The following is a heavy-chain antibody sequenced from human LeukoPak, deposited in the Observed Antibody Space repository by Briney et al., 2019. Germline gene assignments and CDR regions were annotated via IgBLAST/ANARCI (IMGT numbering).Heavy chain of an antibody. CDR3: IRGSASGV. CDR2: IRSKTDGGTT. D-gene: IGHD2-2*01. J-gene: IGHJ4*02. V-gene: IGHV3-15*01. Sequence: GGSLRLSCAASGFTFSNARMSWVRQAPGKGLEWVGRIRSKTDGGTTDYAAPVKGRFIISRDDSKNTLYLQMNSLKTEDTAVYYCIRGSASGVWGQGTLVTVSS. CDR1: GFTFSNAR.